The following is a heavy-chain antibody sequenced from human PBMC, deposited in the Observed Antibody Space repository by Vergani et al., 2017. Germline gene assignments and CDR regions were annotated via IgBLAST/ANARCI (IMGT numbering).Heavy chain of an antibody. D-gene: IGHD3-10*01. CDR2: IYWNDDK. CDR3: AHSTYYYGSGSYYPYYDYGMDV. Sequence: QITLKESGPTLVKPTQTLTLTCTFSGFSLSTSGVGVGWIRQPPGKALEWLALIYWNDDKRYSPSLKSRLTITKDTSKNQVVLTMTNMDPVDTATYYCAHSTYYYGSGSYYPYYDYGMDVWGQGTTVTVSS. J-gene: IGHJ6*02. CDR1: GFSLSTSGVG. V-gene: IGHV2-5*01.